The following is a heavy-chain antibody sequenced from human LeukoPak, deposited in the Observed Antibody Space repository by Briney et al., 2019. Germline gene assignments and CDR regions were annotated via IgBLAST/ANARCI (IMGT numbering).Heavy chain of an antibody. V-gene: IGHV4-34*01. D-gene: IGHD3-9*01. CDR3: ASPRLLRYFDWVYNDAFDI. J-gene: IGHJ3*02. CDR1: GGSFSGYY. Sequence: PSETLSLTCGVYGGSFSGYYWSWIRQPPGKGLEWIGSIYYSGSTYYNPSLKSRVTISVDTSKNQFSLKLSSVTAADTAVYYCASPRLLRYFDWVYNDAFDIWGQGTMVTVSS. CDR2: IYYSGST.